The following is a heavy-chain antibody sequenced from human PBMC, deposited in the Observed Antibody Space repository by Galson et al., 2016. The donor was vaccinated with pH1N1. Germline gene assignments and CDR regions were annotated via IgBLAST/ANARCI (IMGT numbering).Heavy chain of an antibody. D-gene: IGHD1-1*01. V-gene: IGHV5-51*03. Sequence: QSGAEVKKPRESLRISCKGFGYSFSNHWIAWVRQMPGKGLECMGVIYPGDSDTKYNPSFEGQVVISADKSISSVFLQWNSLEASDTAMYYCARSTKGVSTGHFDSWGQGTLVTVSS. CDR2: IYPGDSDT. CDR1: GYSFSNHW. J-gene: IGHJ4*02. CDR3: ARSTKGVSTGHFDS.